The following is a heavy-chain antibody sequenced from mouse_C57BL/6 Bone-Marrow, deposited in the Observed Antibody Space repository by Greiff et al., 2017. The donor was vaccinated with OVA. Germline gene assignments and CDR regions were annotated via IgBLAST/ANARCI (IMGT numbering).Heavy chain of an antibody. Sequence: QVHVKQPGAELVKPGASVKLSCKASGYTFTSYWMHWVKQRPGQGLEWIGMIHPNSGSTNYNEKFKSKATLTVDKSSSTAYMQLSSLTSEDSAVYYCAYDSWFAYWGQGTLVTVSA. CDR3: AYDSWFAY. CDR2: IHPNSGST. V-gene: IGHV1-64*01. J-gene: IGHJ3*01. CDR1: GYTFTSYW. D-gene: IGHD2-12*01.